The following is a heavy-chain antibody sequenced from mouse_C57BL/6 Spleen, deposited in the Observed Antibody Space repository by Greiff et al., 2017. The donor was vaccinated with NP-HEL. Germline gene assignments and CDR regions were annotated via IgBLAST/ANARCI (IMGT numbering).Heavy chain of an antibody. Sequence: QVQLQQPGAELVKPGASVKVSCKASGYTFTSYWMHWVKQRPGQGLEWIGRIHPSDSDTNYNQKFKGKATLTVDKSSSTAYMQLSSLTSEDSAVYYCAIPSYYGSYYAMDYWGQGTSVTVSS. CDR2: IHPSDSDT. CDR1: GYTFTSYW. V-gene: IGHV1-74*01. CDR3: AIPSYYGSYYAMDY. J-gene: IGHJ4*01. D-gene: IGHD2-9*01.